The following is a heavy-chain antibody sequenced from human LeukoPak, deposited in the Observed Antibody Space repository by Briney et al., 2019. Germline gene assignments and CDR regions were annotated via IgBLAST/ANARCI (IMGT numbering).Heavy chain of an antibody. CDR2: IYHSGST. J-gene: IGHJ5*02. V-gene: IGHV4-30-2*01. CDR1: GDSISSGGYY. Sequence: KPSETLSLTCTVSGDSISSGGYYCSWIRQPPGKGLEWIGYIYHSGSTYYNPSLKSRVTISADTSKNQFSVKVTSVTAADTAIYCCARERAGTGTETWGQGTLVTVSS. D-gene: IGHD6-13*01. CDR3: ARERAGTGTET.